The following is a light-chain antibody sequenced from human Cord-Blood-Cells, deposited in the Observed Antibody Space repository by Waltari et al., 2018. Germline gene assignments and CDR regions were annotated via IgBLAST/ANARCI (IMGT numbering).Light chain of an antibody. J-gene: IGKJ1*01. CDR1: QSVRSSY. V-gene: IGKV3-20*01. CDR2: GAS. CDR3: QQYGSSPPWT. Sequence: EIVLTQSPGTLSLSLGERATLSCRASQSVRSSYLAWYQQKPGQAPRLLIYGASSRATGIPDRFSGSGSGTDVTLTISRLEPEDFAVYYCQQYGSSPPWTFGQGTKVEIK.